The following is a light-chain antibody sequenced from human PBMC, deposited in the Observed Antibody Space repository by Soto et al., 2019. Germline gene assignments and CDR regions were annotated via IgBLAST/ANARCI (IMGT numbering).Light chain of an antibody. V-gene: IGLV1-44*01. CDR2: DNI. CDR1: SSNIGNNA. Sequence: QSVLTQPPSASGTPGQRVTISCSGSSSNIGNNAVNWYQQFPGTAPKLLIYDNIQRPSGVPDRFSGSKSGTSASLAISGLQSEDEADYYCPAWGDNLNGWVFGGGTKLTVL. J-gene: IGLJ3*02. CDR3: PAWGDNLNGWV.